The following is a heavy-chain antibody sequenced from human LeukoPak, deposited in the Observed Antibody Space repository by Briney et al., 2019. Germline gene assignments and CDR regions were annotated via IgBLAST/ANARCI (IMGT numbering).Heavy chain of an antibody. J-gene: IGHJ4*02. CDR1: GGSISSYY. V-gene: IGHV4-59*01. CDR3: ARSPQYFDSLLDGDSRYYFDY. D-gene: IGHD3-9*01. Sequence: SETLSLTCCVSGGSISSYYWSWIRQPPGKRLEWIGYVYYNKRTNSNPSLKSRVTLSVDTSKNEFSLKLTSMTAADTAVYFCARSPQYFDSLLDGDSRYYFDYWGQGTLVTVSS. CDR2: VYYNKRT.